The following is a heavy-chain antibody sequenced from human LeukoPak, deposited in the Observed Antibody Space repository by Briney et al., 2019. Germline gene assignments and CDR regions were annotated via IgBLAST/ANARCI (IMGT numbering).Heavy chain of an antibody. D-gene: IGHD6-19*01. CDR2: ISSSSSYI. CDR1: GFTFSSYS. CDR3: ARDLDPDSSGWYVGVFDY. V-gene: IGHV3-21*01. Sequence: GGSLRLSCAASGFTFSSYSMNWVRQAPGKGLEWVSSISSSSSYIYYADSVKGRFTISRDNAKNSLYLQMNSLRAEDTAVYYCARDLDPDSSGWYVGVFDYWGQGTLVTVSS. J-gene: IGHJ4*02.